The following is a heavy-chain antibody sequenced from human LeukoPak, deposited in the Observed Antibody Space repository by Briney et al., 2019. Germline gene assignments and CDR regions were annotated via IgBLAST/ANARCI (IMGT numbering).Heavy chain of an antibody. D-gene: IGHD6-19*01. J-gene: IGHJ4*02. CDR1: GSTFDDYA. Sequence: PGRSLRLSCAASGSTFDDYAMHWVRQAPGKGLEWVSGISWNSGSIGYADSVKGRFTISRDNAKNSLYLQMNSLRAEDTALYYCAKGGEGSGWTYFDYWGQGTLVTVSS. CDR3: AKGGEGSGWTYFDY. V-gene: IGHV3-9*01. CDR2: ISWNSGSI.